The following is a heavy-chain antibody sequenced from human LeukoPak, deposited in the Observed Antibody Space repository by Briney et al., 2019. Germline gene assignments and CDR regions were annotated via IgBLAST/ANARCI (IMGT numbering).Heavy chain of an antibody. D-gene: IGHD3-22*01. J-gene: IGHJ4*02. Sequence: GGSLRLSCVVSGFPFSSSWMTWVRQAPGKGLEWVSSISSSSSYRYYADSVKGRFTISRDNAKNSLYLQMNSLRAEDTAVYYCARSGYDSSGYYFDYWGQGILVTVSS. CDR2: ISSSSSYR. V-gene: IGHV3-21*01. CDR3: ARSGYDSSGYYFDY. CDR1: GFPFSSSW.